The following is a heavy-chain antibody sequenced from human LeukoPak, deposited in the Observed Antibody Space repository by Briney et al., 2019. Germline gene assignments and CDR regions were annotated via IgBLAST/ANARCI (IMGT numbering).Heavy chain of an antibody. D-gene: IGHD2-15*01. Sequence: ASVKVSCKASGGTFSSYAISWVRQAPGQGLEWMGRIIPILGIANYAQKFQGRVTITADKSTSTAYMELSSLRSEDTAVYYCARGPQVVAATLDYWGQGTLVTASS. J-gene: IGHJ4*02. CDR2: IIPILGIA. CDR1: GGTFSSYA. V-gene: IGHV1-69*04. CDR3: ARGPQVVAATLDY.